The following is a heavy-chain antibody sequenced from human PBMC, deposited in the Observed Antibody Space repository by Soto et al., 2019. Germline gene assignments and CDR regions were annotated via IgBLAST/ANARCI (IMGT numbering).Heavy chain of an antibody. CDR3: VREYGGESI. V-gene: IGHV3-48*01. J-gene: IGHJ3*02. D-gene: IGHD3-10*01. CDR1: GFTFRSYA. Sequence: EVQLVESGGGFVQTGGSRRLSCAASGFTFRSYAMMWVRQAPGKGLEWVSKISSGGIDTYYADFVKGRFTTSRDNAQSTLHLQMHSMRAEDTAVYYCVREYGGESIWSQGTMVIVSS. CDR2: ISSGGIDT.